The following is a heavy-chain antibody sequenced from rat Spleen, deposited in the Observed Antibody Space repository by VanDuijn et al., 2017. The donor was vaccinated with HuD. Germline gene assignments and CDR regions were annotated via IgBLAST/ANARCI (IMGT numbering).Heavy chain of an antibody. J-gene: IGHJ3*01. CDR2: ISNTGGTT. Sequence: EVQLMESGGGLVQPGRSLKLSCVASGFTFNNYWMTWIRQAPGKGLEWVASISNTGGTTNYPDSVKGRITISRDNAKSNLYVQMNSLRSEDTATYYCTRGVYYGYNAFAYWGQGTLVTVSS. CDR3: TRGVYYGYNAFAY. D-gene: IGHD1-9*01. V-gene: IGHV5-31*01. CDR1: GFTFNNYW.